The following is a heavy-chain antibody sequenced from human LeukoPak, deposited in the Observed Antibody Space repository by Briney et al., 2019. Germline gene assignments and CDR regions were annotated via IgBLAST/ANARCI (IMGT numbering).Heavy chain of an antibody. Sequence: GGSLRLSCAASGFTFSSYWMSWVRQAPGKGLEWVANIKQDGSEKYYVDSVKGRFTISRDNSKNTLYLQMNSLRAEDTAVYFCARHLSGVTGYTYGRGIDYWGQGTLVTVSS. V-gene: IGHV3-7*01. D-gene: IGHD5-18*01. CDR2: IKQDGSEK. CDR1: GFTFSSYW. CDR3: ARHLSGVTGYTYGRGIDY. J-gene: IGHJ4*02.